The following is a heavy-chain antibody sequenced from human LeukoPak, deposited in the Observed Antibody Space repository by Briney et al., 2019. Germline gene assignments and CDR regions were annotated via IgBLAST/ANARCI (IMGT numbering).Heavy chain of an antibody. J-gene: IGHJ6*02. D-gene: IGHD6-13*01. CDR2: ISAYNGNT. CDR1: GYTFTSYG. Sequence: ASVKVSCKASGYTFTSYGISWVRQAPGQGLEWMGWISAYNGNTNYAQKLQGRVTMTTDTSTSTAYMELRSLRSDDTAVYYCARIRCGSSSWYCYYYYSMDVWGQGTTVTVSS. CDR3: ARIRCGSSSWYCYYYYSMDV. V-gene: IGHV1-18*01.